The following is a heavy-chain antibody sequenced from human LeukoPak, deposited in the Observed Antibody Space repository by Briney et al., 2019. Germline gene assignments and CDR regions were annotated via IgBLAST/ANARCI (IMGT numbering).Heavy chain of an antibody. CDR2: ISGSGGST. CDR3: AKDLNSTYNYDSRGYEDAFEI. CDR1: GFMFSNFA. Sequence: GGSLRLSCAASGFMFSNFAMSWARQAPGKGLEWVSAISGSGGSTYYADSVKGRFTISRDNSKNTLYLQMNSLRAEDTAVYYCAKDLNSTYNYDSRGYEDAFEIWGQGTMVTVSS. D-gene: IGHD3-22*01. V-gene: IGHV3-23*01. J-gene: IGHJ3*02.